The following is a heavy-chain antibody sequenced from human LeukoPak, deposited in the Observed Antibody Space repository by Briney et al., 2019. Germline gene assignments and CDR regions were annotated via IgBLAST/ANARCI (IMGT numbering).Heavy chain of an antibody. CDR1: GFTFSSYA. D-gene: IGHD2-21*02. V-gene: IGHV3-23*01. J-gene: IGHJ4*02. Sequence: GGPLRLSCAASGFTFSSYAMSWVRQAPGKGLEWVSNIIGSGGGTYYADSVKGRFTISRDNSKNTLYLQMNSLRAEDTAVYYCATTARTHFDYWGQGTLVTVSS. CDR3: ATTARTHFDY. CDR2: IIGSGGGT.